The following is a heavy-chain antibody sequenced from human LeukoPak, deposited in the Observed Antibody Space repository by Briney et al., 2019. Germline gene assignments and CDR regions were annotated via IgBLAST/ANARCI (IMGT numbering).Heavy chain of an antibody. J-gene: IGHJ5*02. V-gene: IGHV1-69*13. Sequence: GASVKVSCKASGGTFSSYAISWVRQAPGQGLEWMGGIIPIFGTANYAQKFQGRVTITADESTSTAYMELSSLRSEDTAVYYCARVQVGGYWFDPWGQGTLVTVSS. CDR3: ARVQVGGYWFDP. D-gene: IGHD3-10*01. CDR2: IIPIFGTA. CDR1: GGTFSSYA.